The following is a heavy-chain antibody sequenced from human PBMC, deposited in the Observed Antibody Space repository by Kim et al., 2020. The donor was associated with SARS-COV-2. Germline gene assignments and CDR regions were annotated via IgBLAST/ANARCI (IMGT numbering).Heavy chain of an antibody. D-gene: IGHD1-1*01. CDR3: AKLDRGNGDYYAMDV. J-gene: IGHJ6*02. CDR2: IHPGDSDT. Sequence: EESLKISCKGSEDIFTTYWIGWVRQMPGKGLEWMGIIHPGDSDTKYSPSFQGQVTISADKSINTAYLQWSSLKASDTAMYYCAKLDRGNGDYYAMDVWGQ. V-gene: IGHV5-51*01. CDR1: EDIFTTYW.